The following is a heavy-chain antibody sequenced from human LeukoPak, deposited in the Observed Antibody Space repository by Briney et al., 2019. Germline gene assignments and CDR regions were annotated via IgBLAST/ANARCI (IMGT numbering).Heavy chain of an antibody. Sequence: SVKVSFTSSVGTFSSYGFSWVRQAPGQGLEWMGRIIPILGIANYAHKFQGRVTITTDTSTTTASLELSSLKSGDKAVYYCASGRYYYDTSGYYRGTTDYWGQGTLVIVSS. CDR1: VGTFSSYG. CDR2: IIPILGIA. V-gene: IGHV1-69*04. D-gene: IGHD3-22*01. CDR3: ASGRYYYDTSGYYRGTTDY. J-gene: IGHJ4*02.